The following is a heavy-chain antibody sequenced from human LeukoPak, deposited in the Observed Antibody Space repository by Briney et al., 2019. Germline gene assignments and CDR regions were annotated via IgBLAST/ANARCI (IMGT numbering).Heavy chain of an antibody. D-gene: IGHD6-19*01. CDR2: INSDGSST. Sequence: GGSLRLSCAASGFTFSSYWMHWVRQAPGKGLVWVSRINSDGSSTSYADSVKGRFTVSRDNAKNTLYLQMNSLRAEDTAVYYCARGGQWLVSHYFDYWGQGTLVTVSS. CDR3: ARGGQWLVSHYFDY. V-gene: IGHV3-74*01. CDR1: GFTFSSYW. J-gene: IGHJ4*02.